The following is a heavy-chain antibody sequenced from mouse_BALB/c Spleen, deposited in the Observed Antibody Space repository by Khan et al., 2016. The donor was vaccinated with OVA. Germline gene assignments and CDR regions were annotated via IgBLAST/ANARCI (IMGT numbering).Heavy chain of an antibody. CDR2: INSDGDYT. J-gene: IGHJ3*01. V-gene: IGHV5-9-3*01. CDR3: ARAPYGNFAY. D-gene: IGHD2-1*01. Sequence: EVQLVESGGDLVKPGGSLRLSCAASGFTFSTYAMSWVRQTPEKRLDWVATINSDGDYTYFPDNVTGRFTISRDNAKNTLYLQMTSLRSEDTAIYYCARAPYGNFAYWGQGTLVTVSA. CDR1: GFTFSTYA.